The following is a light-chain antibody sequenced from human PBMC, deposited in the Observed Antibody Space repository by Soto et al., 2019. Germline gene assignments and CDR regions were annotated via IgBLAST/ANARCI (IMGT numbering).Light chain of an antibody. Sequence: QSALTQPPSASGSPGQSVAISCTGTSSDVGGYNYVSWYQQHPGKAPKLMIYEVNKRPSGVPDRFSGSKSGNTASLTVSGLQAEDEAEYYCQSYDSSLVFGGGTKLTVL. CDR1: SSDVGGYNY. CDR2: EVN. J-gene: IGLJ2*01. CDR3: QSYDSSLV. V-gene: IGLV2-8*01.